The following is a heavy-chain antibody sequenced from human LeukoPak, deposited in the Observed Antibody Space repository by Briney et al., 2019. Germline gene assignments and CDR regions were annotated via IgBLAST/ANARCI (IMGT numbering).Heavy chain of an antibody. V-gene: IGHV1-18*01. CDR3: ARSQAAAGNNWFDP. Sequence: ASVKVSCKASGYTFTSYGISWVRQAPGQGLEWMGWISAYNGNTNYAQKLQGRVTMTRDTSTSTVYMELSSLRSEDTAVYYCARSQAAAGNNWFDPWGQGTLVTVSS. CDR1: GYTFTSYG. D-gene: IGHD6-13*01. CDR2: ISAYNGNT. J-gene: IGHJ5*02.